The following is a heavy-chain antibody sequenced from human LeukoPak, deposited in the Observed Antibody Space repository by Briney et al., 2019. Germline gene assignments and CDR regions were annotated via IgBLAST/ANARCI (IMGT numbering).Heavy chain of an antibody. CDR3: AREIIQLPGYFDY. J-gene: IGHJ4*02. CDR1: GLTFSSNY. D-gene: IGHD5-18*01. Sequence: GGSLRLSCAASGLTFSSNYMSWVRQAPGKGLEWVSVIYSGGSTYYADSVKGRFTISRDNSKNALYLQMNSLRAEDTAVYYCAREIIQLPGYFDYWGQGTLVTVSS. V-gene: IGHV3-53*01. CDR2: IYSGGST.